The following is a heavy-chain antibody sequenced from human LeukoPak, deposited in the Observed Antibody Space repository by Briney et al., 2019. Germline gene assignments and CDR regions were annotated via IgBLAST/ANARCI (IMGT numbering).Heavy chain of an antibody. Sequence: QAGGSLRLSCAASGFMFSGYWMTWVRQAPGKGLEWVANIKGDGSETSYVTSVKGRFTISRDNAKNSLYLQMNSLRAEDTAVYYCARDFGDFWSGYYLYYYYYGMDVWGQGTTVTVSS. CDR3: ARDFGDFWSGYYLYYYYYGMDV. J-gene: IGHJ6*02. CDR2: IKGDGSET. CDR1: GFMFSGYW. V-gene: IGHV3-7*03. D-gene: IGHD3-3*01.